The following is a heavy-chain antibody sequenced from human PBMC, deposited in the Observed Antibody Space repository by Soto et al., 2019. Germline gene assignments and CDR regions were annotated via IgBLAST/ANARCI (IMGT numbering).Heavy chain of an antibody. CDR1: GFTFSSYA. D-gene: IGHD3-10*01. V-gene: IGHV3-23*01. CDR2: ISGSGGST. Sequence: GGSLRLSCAASGFTFSSYAMSWVRQAPGKGLEWVSAISGSGGSTYYADSVKGRFTISRDNSKNTLYLQMNSLRAGDTAVYYCAKDRMVRGVFNWFDPWGQGTLVTVSS. CDR3: AKDRMVRGVFNWFDP. J-gene: IGHJ5*02.